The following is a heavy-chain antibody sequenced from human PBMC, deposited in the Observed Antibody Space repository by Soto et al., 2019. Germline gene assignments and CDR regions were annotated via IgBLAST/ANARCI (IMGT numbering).Heavy chain of an antibody. V-gene: IGHV3-21*01. D-gene: IGHD2-15*01. CDR1: GFTFSSYS. J-gene: IGHJ4*02. CDR3: ARAYCSGGSCYPFDY. CDR2: ISSSSSYI. Sequence: PGGSLRLSCAASGFTFSSYSINWVRQAPGKGLEWVSSISSSSSYIYYADSVKGRFTISRDNAKNSLYLQMNSLGAEDTAVYYCARAYCSGGSCYPFDYWGQGTPVTVSS.